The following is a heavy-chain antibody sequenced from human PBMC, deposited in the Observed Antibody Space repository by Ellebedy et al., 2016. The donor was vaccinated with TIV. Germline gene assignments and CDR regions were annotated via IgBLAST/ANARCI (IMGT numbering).Heavy chain of an antibody. Sequence: PGGSLRLSCAVSGFTFTYAWMSWVRQAPGTGPEWVANRNQDGSEKFYVDSVKGRFTISRDNAKNSLYLQMNDLTAEDTSLYFCARVRSSKWYPVVSLYFDLWGRGTLVTVSS. CDR1: GFTFTYAW. V-gene: IGHV3-7*01. CDR3: ARVRSSKWYPVVSLYFDL. J-gene: IGHJ2*01. D-gene: IGHD6-13*01. CDR2: RNQDGSEK.